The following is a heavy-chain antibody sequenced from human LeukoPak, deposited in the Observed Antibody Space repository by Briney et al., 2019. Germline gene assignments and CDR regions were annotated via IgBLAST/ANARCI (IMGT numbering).Heavy chain of an antibody. V-gene: IGHV1-69*05. D-gene: IGHD3-22*01. CDR1: GGTFSSYA. CDR3: ARAENYYDSSGYYLPLGY. CDR2: IIPIFGAA. J-gene: IGHJ4*02. Sequence: SVKVSCKASGGTFSSYAISWVRQAPGQGLEWMGGIIPIFGAANYAQKFQGRVTITTDESTSTAYMELSSLRSEDTAVYYCARAENYYDSSGYYLPLGYWGQGTLVTVSS.